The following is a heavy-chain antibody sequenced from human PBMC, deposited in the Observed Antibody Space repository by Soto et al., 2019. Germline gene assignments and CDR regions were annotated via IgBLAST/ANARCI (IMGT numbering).Heavy chain of an antibody. J-gene: IGHJ2*01. V-gene: IGHV4-31*03. CDR3: ARGHDSSTYAQVEGSAFWYFDV. CDR1: GGSIRSGGCY. CDR2: IYYSGST. D-gene: IGHD3-22*01. Sequence: QVQLQESGPGLVKPSQTLSLTCTVSGGSIRSGGCYWSWIRQHPGKGLEWIGYIYYSGSTYYNPSLKSRVTISVDTSKNQFSLKLSSVTAADTAVYYCARGHDSSTYAQVEGSAFWYFDVWARGTLVTVSS.